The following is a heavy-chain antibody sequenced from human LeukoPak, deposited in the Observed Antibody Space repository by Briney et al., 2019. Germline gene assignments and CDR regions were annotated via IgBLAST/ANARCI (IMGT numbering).Heavy chain of an antibody. CDR1: GFTLSSYW. Sequence: GGSLRLSCAASGFTLSSYWMHWVRQAPGKGLVWVSCIKSDGSSTRYADSVRGRFTISRDNAKNTLYLQMNSLRAEDTAVYYCASYAVDVWGQGTTVTVSS. CDR2: IKSDGSST. V-gene: IGHV3-74*01. J-gene: IGHJ6*02. CDR3: ASYAVDV.